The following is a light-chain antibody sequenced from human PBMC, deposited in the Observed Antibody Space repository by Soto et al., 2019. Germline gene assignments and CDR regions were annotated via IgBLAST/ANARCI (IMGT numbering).Light chain of an antibody. Sequence: QSVLTQSPSASASLGASVKLTCTLSSGHSTYAIAWHQQQPEKGPRYLMKLNSDGSHKRGDGIPDRFSGSSSGAERYLTISSLHSEDEADYYCQTWGTGIQVFGGGTQLTVL. CDR3: QTWGTGIQV. CDR1: SGHSTYA. CDR2: LNSDGSH. J-gene: IGLJ2*01. V-gene: IGLV4-69*01.